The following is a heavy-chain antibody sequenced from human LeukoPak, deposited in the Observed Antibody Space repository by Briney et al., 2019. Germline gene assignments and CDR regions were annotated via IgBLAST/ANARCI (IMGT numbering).Heavy chain of an antibody. Sequence: GGSLGLSCAASGFTFSNAWMSWVRQAPGKGLGWVGRIKSKTDGGTTDYAAPVKGRFTISRDDSKNTLYLQMNSLRAEDTAVYYCARHEVYGRGAFDIWGQGTMVTVSS. CDR3: ARHEVYGRGAFDI. J-gene: IGHJ3*02. CDR1: GFTFSNAW. D-gene: IGHD1-14*01. V-gene: IGHV3-15*01. CDR2: IKSKTDGGTT.